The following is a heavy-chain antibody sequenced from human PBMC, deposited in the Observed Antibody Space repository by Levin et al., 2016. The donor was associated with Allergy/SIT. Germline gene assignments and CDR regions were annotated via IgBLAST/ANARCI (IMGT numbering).Heavy chain of an antibody. D-gene: IGHD3-16*01. V-gene: IGHV3-7*03. Sequence: WIRQPPGKGLEWVTSIKEDGNEKDYVQYLEGRFTISRDNAKNALYLQMNSLRDEDTATYYCARGRGSSSLRFDYWGQGTLVTVSS. CDR2: IKEDGNEK. CDR3: ARGRGSSSLRFDY. J-gene: IGHJ4*02.